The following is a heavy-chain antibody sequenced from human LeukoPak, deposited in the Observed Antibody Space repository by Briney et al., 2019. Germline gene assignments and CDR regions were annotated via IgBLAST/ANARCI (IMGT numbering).Heavy chain of an antibody. J-gene: IGHJ5*02. Sequence: GGSLRLSCAVSGFTFSHYAMSWVRQAPGTGLEWVGSLTDSGDATYYADSVKGRLTNSRDNSNSTLYLHISGLRDEDTAVYYCARGYSHNSGGWLDPWGQGTLVTVSS. CDR1: GFTFSHYA. CDR3: ARGYSHNSGGWLDP. D-gene: IGHD5-12*01. CDR2: LTDSGDAT. V-gene: IGHV3-23*01.